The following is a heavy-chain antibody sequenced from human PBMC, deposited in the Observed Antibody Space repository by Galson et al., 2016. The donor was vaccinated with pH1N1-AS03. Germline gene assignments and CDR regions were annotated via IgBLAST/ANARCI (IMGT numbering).Heavy chain of an antibody. Sequence: LSLTCTVSGGSITSGHHYWSWIRQPAGKGLEWIGHIHPSGKTNYNPSLKSRVTISVDTSKNQFSLKLTSVTAADTAVYYCARFPDYGDDVGYWGQGTLVTVSS. CDR2: IHPSGKT. V-gene: IGHV4-61*09. CDR3: ARFPDYGDDVGY. J-gene: IGHJ4*02. D-gene: IGHD4-17*01. CDR1: GGSITSGHHY.